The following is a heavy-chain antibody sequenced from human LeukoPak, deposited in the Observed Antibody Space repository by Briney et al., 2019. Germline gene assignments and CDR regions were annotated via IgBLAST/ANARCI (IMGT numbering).Heavy chain of an antibody. CDR3: AKGSGDWNQYYYYYGMDV. V-gene: IGHV3-23*01. D-gene: IGHD1-1*01. CDR2: IRGSGGST. Sequence: GGSLRLSCTASGFTFSAYAMMWVRQAPGKGPEWVSAIRGSGGSTYYADSVKGRFTISRDNSKNTLYLQMNSLRAEDTAVYYCAKGSGDWNQYYYYYGMDVWGQGTTVTVSS. CDR1: GFTFSAYA. J-gene: IGHJ6*02.